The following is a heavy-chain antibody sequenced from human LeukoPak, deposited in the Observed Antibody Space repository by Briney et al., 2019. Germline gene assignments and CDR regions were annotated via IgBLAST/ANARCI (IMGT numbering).Heavy chain of an antibody. CDR1: GFTLSTYA. D-gene: IGHD3-10*01. Sequence: GGSLRLSPAASGFTLSTYAMSWVGQARGKGVGSVSPISTTGRSTYYADSVKGLFTISRDNSKNPLFLQMNSLRAEDTAVYYCAKGLNGYGSGSYSHLDAFDIWGQGTMVTVSS. J-gene: IGHJ3*02. CDR2: ISTTGRST. CDR3: AKGLNGYGSGSYSHLDAFDI. V-gene: IGHV3-23*01.